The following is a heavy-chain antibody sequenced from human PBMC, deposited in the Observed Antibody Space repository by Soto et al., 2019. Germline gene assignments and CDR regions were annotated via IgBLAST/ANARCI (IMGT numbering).Heavy chain of an antibody. J-gene: IGHJ6*02. CDR3: EKGKVAAGGDYYYYYGIDV. D-gene: IGHD6-13*01. Sequence: EVVLLESGGGLVQPGGSLRLSCEASGFTFSSFAMRWVRQTPGKGLEWLSGISGGGGGSYYADSVKGRFTISRDNSKNTQYLQMNSLRVEDTALYYCEKGKVAAGGDYYYYYGIDVWGRGTAVTVSS. CDR2: ISGGGGGS. V-gene: IGHV3-23*01. CDR1: GFTFSSFA.